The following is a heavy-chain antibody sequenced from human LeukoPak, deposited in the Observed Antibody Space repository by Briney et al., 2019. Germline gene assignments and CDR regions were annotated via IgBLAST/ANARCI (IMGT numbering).Heavy chain of an antibody. J-gene: IGHJ3*02. CDR1: RDTFTGYY. V-gene: IGHV1-2*04. Sequence: ASLRVSSKASRDTFTGYYMYWGRQAPGQGLEWMGWVNPNRGGTNYAQKFQGWVSMSRNTTISTAYMEQSRLRSDNTAVYYCARGGELRYFDWLLSGAFDIWGQGTMVTVSS. CDR2: VNPNRGGT. CDR3: ARGGELRYFDWLLSGAFDI. D-gene: IGHD3-9*01.